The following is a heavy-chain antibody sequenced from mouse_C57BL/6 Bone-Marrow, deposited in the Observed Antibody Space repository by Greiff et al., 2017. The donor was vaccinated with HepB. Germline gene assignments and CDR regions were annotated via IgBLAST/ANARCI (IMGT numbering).Heavy chain of an antibody. V-gene: IGHV7-3*01. D-gene: IGHD2-4*01. Sequence: EVMLVESGGGLVQPGGSLSLSCAASGFTFTDYYMSWVRQPPGKALEWLGFIRNTANGYTTEYSASVKGRFTISRDNSQSILYLQMNALRAEDSATYYCASLYYDYDAVAYWGQGTLVTVSA. CDR1: GFTFTDYY. J-gene: IGHJ3*01. CDR3: ASLYYDYDAVAY. CDR2: IRNTANGYTT.